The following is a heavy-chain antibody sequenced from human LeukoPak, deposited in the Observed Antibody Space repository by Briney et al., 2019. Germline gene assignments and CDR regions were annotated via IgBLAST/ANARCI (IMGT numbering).Heavy chain of an antibody. Sequence: ASVKVSCKASGGTFSSYAISWVRQAPVQGLEWMGGIIPIFGTANYAQKFQGRVTITTDESTSTAYMELSSLRSEDTAVYYCARVISGRIVALNWFDPWGQGTLVTVSS. D-gene: IGHD3-22*01. J-gene: IGHJ5*02. CDR1: GGTFSSYA. CDR2: IIPIFGTA. CDR3: ARVISGRIVALNWFDP. V-gene: IGHV1-69*05.